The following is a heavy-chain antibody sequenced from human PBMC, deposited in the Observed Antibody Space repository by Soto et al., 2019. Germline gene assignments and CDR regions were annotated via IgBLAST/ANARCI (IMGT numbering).Heavy chain of an antibody. CDR3: ARGGIHFADSSGHAFDS. CDR1: GDTFDIYG. Sequence: QVELVQSGAEVKKPGSSVKVSCKASGDTFDIYGFNWVRQAPGEGLEWMGVVIPIFETADYAQKFQGRVSITADNSTSTAYMELGSLTSEDTAVYYCARGGIHFADSSGHAFDSWCQGSLIYVTS. J-gene: IGHJ4*02. CDR2: VIPIFETA. D-gene: IGHD3-22*01. V-gene: IGHV1-69*06.